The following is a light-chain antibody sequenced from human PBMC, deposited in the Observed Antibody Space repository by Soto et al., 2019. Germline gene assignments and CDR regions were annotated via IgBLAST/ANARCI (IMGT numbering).Light chain of an antibody. CDR2: LNSDGSH. V-gene: IGLV4-69*01. J-gene: IGLJ2*01. Sequence: QPVLTQSPSASASLGASVKLTCTLSSGHSSYAIAWHQQQPEKGPRYLMKLNSDGSHSKGDGIPDRFSGSSSGAERYLTISSLQSEDEADYYCQTWDTGIRVVFGGGTQLTVL. CDR3: QTWDTGIRVV. CDR1: SGHSSYA.